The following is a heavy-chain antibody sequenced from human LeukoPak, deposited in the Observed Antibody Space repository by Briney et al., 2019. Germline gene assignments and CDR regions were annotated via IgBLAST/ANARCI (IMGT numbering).Heavy chain of an antibody. J-gene: IGHJ4*02. Sequence: PSETLSLTCAVSGGSISSSSHSWGWIRQPPGKRLEWIGSIYYSGHTYYNPSLKSRVTISVDTSKNQFSLRLSSVTAADMAVYFCARLGYSVSWTDCWGQGTLVTVSS. CDR2: IYYSGHT. CDR3: ARLGYSVSWTDC. D-gene: IGHD6-13*01. V-gene: IGHV4-39*01. CDR1: GGSISSSSHS.